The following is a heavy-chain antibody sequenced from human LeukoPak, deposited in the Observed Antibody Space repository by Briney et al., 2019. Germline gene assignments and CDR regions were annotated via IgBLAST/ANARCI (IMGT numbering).Heavy chain of an antibody. Sequence: PGGSLRLSCAASGFTFSSYAMSWVRQAPGKGLEWVSAISGSGGSTYYAAPVKGRFTISRDNSNNTLYLEMNSLRAEDTAVYYCAKDLRIGNFQDAFDIWGQGTMVTVSS. CDR3: AKDLRIGNFQDAFDI. CDR2: ISGSGGST. V-gene: IGHV3-23*01. D-gene: IGHD2-15*01. J-gene: IGHJ3*02. CDR1: GFTFSSYA.